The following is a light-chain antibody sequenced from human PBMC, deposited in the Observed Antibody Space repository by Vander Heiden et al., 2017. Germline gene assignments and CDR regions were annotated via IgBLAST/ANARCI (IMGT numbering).Light chain of an antibody. Sequence: QSVLTQPPSASGTPGQRVSISCSGRSSNIGSRTVNWYQQYPGAAPKLLIYLDHQRPSGVADRFSGSKSGTSASLAISGLQYEDEADYYCAVRDDNLRAMVFGGGTKLTVL. CDR3: AVRDDNLRAMV. CDR2: LDH. CDR1: SSNIGSRT. V-gene: IGLV1-44*01. J-gene: IGLJ3*02.